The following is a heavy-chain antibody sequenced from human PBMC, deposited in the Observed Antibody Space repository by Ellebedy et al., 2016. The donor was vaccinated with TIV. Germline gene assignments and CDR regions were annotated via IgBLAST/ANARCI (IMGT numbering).Heavy chain of an antibody. Sequence: PGGSLRLSCAASGFTFSSSWMHWVRQAPGKGLVWVSYINSDGSRSNYADSVKGRFTISRDNAKNPLYLQLNSLRAEDTAVDDCATLTLAGPDRWGQGTLVTVSS. CDR2: INSDGSRS. V-gene: IGHV3-74*01. J-gene: IGHJ5*02. CDR1: GFTFSSSW. CDR3: ATLTLAGPDR. D-gene: IGHD2-15*01.